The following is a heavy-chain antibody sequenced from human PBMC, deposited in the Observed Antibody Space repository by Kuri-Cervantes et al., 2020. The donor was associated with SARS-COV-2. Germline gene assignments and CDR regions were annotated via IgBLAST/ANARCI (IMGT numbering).Heavy chain of an antibody. V-gene: IGHV3-11*05. CDR1: GFTFSDYY. D-gene: IGHD6-19*01. CDR3: ARAPQWVAGDGAFDI. CDR2: ISSSSSYT. Sequence: GESLKISCAASGFTFSDYYMSWIRQAPGKGLEWVSYISSSSSYTNYADSVKGRFTISRDNAKNSLYLQMNSLRAEDTAVYYCARAPQWVAGDGAFDIWGQGTMVTVSS. J-gene: IGHJ3*02.